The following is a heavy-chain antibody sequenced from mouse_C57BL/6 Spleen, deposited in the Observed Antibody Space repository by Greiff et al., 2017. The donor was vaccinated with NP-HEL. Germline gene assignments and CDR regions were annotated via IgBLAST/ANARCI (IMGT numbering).Heavy chain of an antibody. CDR3: ASGGTAQALFAY. Sequence: QVQLQQPGAELVRPGTSVKLSCKASGYTFTSYWMHWVKQRPGQGLEWIGVIDPSDSYTNYNQKFKGKATLTVDTSSSTAYMQLSSLTSEDSAVYYCASGGTAQALFAYWGQGTLVTVSA. J-gene: IGHJ3*01. CDR1: GYTFTSYW. CDR2: IDPSDSYT. V-gene: IGHV1-59*01. D-gene: IGHD3-2*02.